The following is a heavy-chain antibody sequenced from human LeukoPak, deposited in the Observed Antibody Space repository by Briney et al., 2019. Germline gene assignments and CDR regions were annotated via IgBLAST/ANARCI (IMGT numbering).Heavy chain of an antibody. CDR1: GFTFSNYA. CDR2: INTIGDST. J-gene: IGHJ4*02. CDR3: ARRERVGYNYFDY. Sequence: GGSLRLSCAASGFTFSNYAMHWVRQAPGKGLEYVSTINTIGDSTYYANSVKGRFTISIDNSKNTLYLEMGSLRAEDMAVYYCARRERVGYNYFDYWGQGTLVTVSS. D-gene: IGHD5-24*01. V-gene: IGHV3-64*01.